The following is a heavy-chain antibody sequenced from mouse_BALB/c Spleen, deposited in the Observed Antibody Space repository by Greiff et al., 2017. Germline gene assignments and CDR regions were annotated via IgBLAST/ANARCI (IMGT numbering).Heavy chain of an antibody. Sequence: QVQLQQSGAELVRPGTSVKISCKASGYAFTNYWLGWVKQRPGHGLEWIGDIYPGSGNTYYNEKFKGKATLTVDKSSSTAYMQLKSLTSEDSAVYYCAREGLRLRGGFDYWGQGTTLTVSS. CDR2: IYPGSGNT. J-gene: IGHJ2*01. V-gene: IGHV1-63*01. CDR1: GYAFTNYW. D-gene: IGHD1-2*01. CDR3: AREGLRLRGGFDY.